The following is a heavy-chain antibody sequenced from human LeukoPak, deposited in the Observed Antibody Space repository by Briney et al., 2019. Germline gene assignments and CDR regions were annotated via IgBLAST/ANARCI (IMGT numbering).Heavy chain of an antibody. V-gene: IGHV2-70*11. CDR3: ARIRYDSSGYD. J-gene: IGHJ4*02. CDR1: GGSLGTYF. D-gene: IGHD3-22*01. Sequence: TLSLTCTISGGSLGTYFWNWIRQPPGKALEWLARIDWDDDKYYSTSLKTRLTISKDTSKNQVVLTMTNMDPVDTATYYCARIRYDSSGYDWGQGTLVTVSS. CDR2: IDWDDDK.